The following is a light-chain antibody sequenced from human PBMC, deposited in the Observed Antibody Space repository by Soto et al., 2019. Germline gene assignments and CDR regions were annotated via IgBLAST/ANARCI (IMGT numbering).Light chain of an antibody. CDR2: EVI. V-gene: IGLV2-8*01. J-gene: IGLJ1*01. Sequence: QSLLTQPPSASGSPGQSVTISCTGTSSDVGGYNYVSWYQQHPGKAPKLIIYEVIKRPSGVPDRFSGSKSGNTASLTVSGLQAEDEADYYCSSNAGTNNRYVFGTGTKVTVL. CDR1: SSDVGGYNY. CDR3: SSNAGTNNRYV.